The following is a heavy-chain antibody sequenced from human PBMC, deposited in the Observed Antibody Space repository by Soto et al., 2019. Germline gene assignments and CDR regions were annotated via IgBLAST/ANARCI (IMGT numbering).Heavy chain of an antibody. D-gene: IGHD3-22*01. CDR3: ARGNYDSSGYYSSSAFDI. J-gene: IGHJ3*02. V-gene: IGHV3-33*08. Sequence: GGSLRLSCAASGFTFSSYSMHWVRQAPGKGLEWVAVIWYDGSNKYYADSVKGRFTISRDNSKNTLYLQMNSLRAEDTAVYYCARGNYDSSGYYSSSAFDIWGQGTMVTVSS. CDR1: GFTFSSYS. CDR2: IWYDGSNK.